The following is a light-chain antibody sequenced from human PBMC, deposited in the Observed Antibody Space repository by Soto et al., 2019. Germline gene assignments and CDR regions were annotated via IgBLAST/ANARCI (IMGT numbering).Light chain of an antibody. CDR2: LNSDGSH. CDR3: QTWGTGINWV. CDR1: SGHSSYA. Sequence: QPVLTQSPSASASLGASVKLTCTLSSGHSSYAIAWHQQQPEKGPRYLMKLNSDGSHSKGDGIPDRFSGSSSGAERYLTISSLQSEDEADYYCQTWGTGINWVFGGGNKLTVL. J-gene: IGLJ3*02. V-gene: IGLV4-69*01.